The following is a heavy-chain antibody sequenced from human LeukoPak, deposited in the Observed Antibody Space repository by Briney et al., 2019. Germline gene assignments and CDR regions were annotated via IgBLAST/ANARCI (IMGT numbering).Heavy chain of an antibody. CDR3: ARDAPYYYDSSGYYYYYGMDA. J-gene: IGHJ6*02. CDR1: GYTFTSYG. D-gene: IGHD3-22*01. CDR2: ISAYNGNT. Sequence: ASVKVSCRASGYTFTSYGISWVRQAPGQGLEWMGWISAYNGNTNYAQKLQGRVTMTTDTSTSTAYMELRSLRSDDTAVYYCARDAPYYYDSSGYYYYYGMDAWGQGTTVTVSS. V-gene: IGHV1-18*01.